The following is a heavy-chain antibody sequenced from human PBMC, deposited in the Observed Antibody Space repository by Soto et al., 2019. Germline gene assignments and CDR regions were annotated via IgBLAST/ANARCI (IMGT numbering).Heavy chain of an antibody. J-gene: IGHJ5*02. D-gene: IGHD2-21*02. CDR1: GGSISRYY. V-gene: IGHV4-59*08. Sequence: PSETLSLTCTVSGGSISRYYWSWIRQPPGKGLEWIGSIYYSGSTYYNPSLKSRVTVSVDTSKNQFSLKLSSVTAADTAVYYCARHPSDFWFDPWGQGTLVTVSS. CDR3: ARHPSDFWFDP. CDR2: IYYSGST.